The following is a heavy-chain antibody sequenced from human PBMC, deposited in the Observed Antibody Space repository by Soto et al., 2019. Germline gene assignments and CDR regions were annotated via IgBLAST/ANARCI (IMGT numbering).Heavy chain of an antibody. J-gene: IGHJ4*02. Sequence: PGGSLRLSCAGSGFTFSDHYMDWVRQAPGKGLEWIGRIRNKGNSYTTEYAASVKGRFTISRDDSQNSLYLQMNSLKTEDTAVYYCAKDLGFYSSTWHYFDYWGQGTLVTVSS. CDR3: AKDLGFYSSTWHYFDY. D-gene: IGHD6-13*01. V-gene: IGHV3-72*01. CDR2: IRNKGNSYTT. CDR1: GFTFSDHY.